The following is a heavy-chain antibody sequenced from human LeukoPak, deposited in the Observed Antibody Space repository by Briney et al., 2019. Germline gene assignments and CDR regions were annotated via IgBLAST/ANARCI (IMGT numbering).Heavy chain of an antibody. J-gene: IGHJ3*02. CDR2: INYSGST. D-gene: IGHD1-26*01. CDR3: ARRGVGATTWDAFDI. Sequence: SETLSLTCTVSGGSLTRYHWGWIRQPPGRGLEWIGYINYSGSTNYSPSLESRVTISLDTSKNQFSLQLSSVTAADTAVYYCARRGVGATTWDAFDIWGQGTLVTVSS. V-gene: IGHV4-59*08. CDR1: GGSLTRYH.